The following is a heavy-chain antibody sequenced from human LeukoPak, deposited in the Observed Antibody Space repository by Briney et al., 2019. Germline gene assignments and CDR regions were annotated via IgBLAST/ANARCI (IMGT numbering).Heavy chain of an antibody. J-gene: IGHJ3*01. CDR3: VRAVHHLFYSDSSSYYGDAFDA. V-gene: IGHV3-53*01. Sequence: PGGSLRLSCAAPGFSVRTNYMSWVRQAPGKGLEWVSVNYSGGTIRYADSMKGRFTISRDNSRDTLHLQMNSLRVDDTAVYYCVRAVHHLFYSDSSSYYGDAFDAWGQGTVVTVSS. CDR1: GFSVRTNY. D-gene: IGHD3-22*01. CDR2: NYSGGTI.